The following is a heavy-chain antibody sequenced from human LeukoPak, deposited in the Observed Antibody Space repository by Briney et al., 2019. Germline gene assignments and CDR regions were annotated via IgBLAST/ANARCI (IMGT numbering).Heavy chain of an antibody. CDR2: IRSDGSNK. V-gene: IGHV3-30*02. Sequence: QSGGSLRLSCAGSGFSFSSYGMHWVRQAPGKGLEWMAFIRSDGSNKYYADSVKGRFTISGDNSKNTLYLQMNSLRAEDTAVYYCARILDSAWGELGYWGQGTLVTVSS. D-gene: IGHD6-19*01. CDR3: ARILDSAWGELGY. CDR1: GFSFSSYG. J-gene: IGHJ4*02.